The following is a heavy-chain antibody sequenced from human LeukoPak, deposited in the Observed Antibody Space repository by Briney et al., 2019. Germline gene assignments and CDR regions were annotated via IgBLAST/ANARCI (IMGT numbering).Heavy chain of an antibody. Sequence: PSETLSLTCTVSGGSISSYYWSWIRQPPGKGLGWIGSFYYSGSTTYHPSPKSRATLSVETSQYQFSLKLSSVTAADTAVYYCARRTGSGYYVFDYWGQGTLVTVSS. CDR1: GGSISSYY. J-gene: IGHJ4*02. V-gene: IGHV4-59*01. D-gene: IGHD3-3*01. CDR2: FYYSGST. CDR3: ARRTGSGYYVFDY.